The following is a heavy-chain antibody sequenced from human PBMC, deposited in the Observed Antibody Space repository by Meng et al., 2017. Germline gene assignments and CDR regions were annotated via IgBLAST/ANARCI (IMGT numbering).Heavy chain of an antibody. D-gene: IGHD5-18*01. V-gene: IGHV4-34*01. Sequence: QVQLQPGGAGLLKASETLSLPCAVYGGSFSGYYWSWIRQPPGKGLEWIGEINHSGSTNYNPSLKSRVTISVDTSKNQFSLKLSRLRSDDTAVYYCARELGYSYGYRGHWFDPWGQGTLVTVSS. CDR1: GGSFSGYY. CDR2: INHSGST. CDR3: ARELGYSYGYRGHWFDP. J-gene: IGHJ5*02.